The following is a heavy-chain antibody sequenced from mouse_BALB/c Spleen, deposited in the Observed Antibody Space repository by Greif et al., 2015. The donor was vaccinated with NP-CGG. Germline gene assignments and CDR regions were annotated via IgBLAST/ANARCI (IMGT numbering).Heavy chain of an antibody. CDR3: ARNYGGGYYYAMDY. J-gene: IGHJ4*01. CDR1: GFSLTSYG. Sequence: QVQLQQSGPGLVQPSQSLSITCTVSGFSLTSYGVHWVRQSPGKGLESLGVIWSGGSTDYNAAFISRLSISKDNSKSQVFFKMNSLQANDTAIYYCARNYGGGYYYAMDYWGQGTSVTVSS. V-gene: IGHV2-2*02. D-gene: IGHD1-1*01. CDR2: IWSGGST.